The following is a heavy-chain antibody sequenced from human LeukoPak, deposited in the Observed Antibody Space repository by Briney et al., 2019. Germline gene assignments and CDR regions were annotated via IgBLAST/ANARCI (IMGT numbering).Heavy chain of an antibody. J-gene: IGHJ1*01. Sequence: GGSLRLSCAASGFTFSSYAMSWVRQAPGKGLEWVSAISGSGGSSYYADSVKGRFTISRDNSKNTLYLQMNSLRVEDTAAYHCAKYGTVGQQLVEYFQHWGQGTLVNVFS. CDR3: AKYGTVGQQLVEYFQH. D-gene: IGHD6-13*01. CDR2: ISGSGGSS. CDR1: GFTFSSYA. V-gene: IGHV3-23*01.